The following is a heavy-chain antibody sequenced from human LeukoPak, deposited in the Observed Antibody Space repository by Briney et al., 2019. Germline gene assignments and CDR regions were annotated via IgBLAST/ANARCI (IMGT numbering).Heavy chain of an antibody. CDR3: AKDDYDSSGYYREDAFDI. V-gene: IGHV3-11*01. Sequence: GGSLRLSCAASGFTFSDYYMSWIRQAPGKGLEWVSYISSSGSTIYYADSVKGRFTISRDNAKNSLYLQMNSLRAEDTAVYYCAKDDYDSSGYYREDAFDIWGQGTMVTVSS. CDR1: GFTFSDYY. J-gene: IGHJ3*02. CDR2: ISSSGSTI. D-gene: IGHD3-22*01.